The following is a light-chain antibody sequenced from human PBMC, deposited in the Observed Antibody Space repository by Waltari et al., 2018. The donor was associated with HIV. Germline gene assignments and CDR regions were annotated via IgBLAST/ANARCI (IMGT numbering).Light chain of an antibody. CDR1: QSITNY. Sequence: DFQMTQSPSSLSASVGDRLTITCRASQSITNYLNWYQQKPGKAPRLLIFAGSSLQSGVPARFSGSGSGTDFTLTITSLQAEDFATYYCQQSYSTPRTFGQGTKLDIK. V-gene: IGKV1-39*01. J-gene: IGKJ2*01. CDR2: AGS. CDR3: QQSYSTPRT.